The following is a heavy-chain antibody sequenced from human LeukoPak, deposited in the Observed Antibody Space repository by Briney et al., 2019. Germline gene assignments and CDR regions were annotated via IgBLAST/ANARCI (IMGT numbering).Heavy chain of an antibody. CDR3: AKDQDSSGWYESIDY. Sequence: GGSLRLSCAASGFTFSSYAMSWVRQAPGKGLEWVSAISGSGGSTYYADSVKGRFTISRDNSKNTLYLQMNSLRAEDTAVYYCAKDQDSSGWYESIDYWGQGTLVTVSS. CDR2: ISGSGGST. V-gene: IGHV3-23*01. CDR1: GFTFSSYA. D-gene: IGHD6-19*01. J-gene: IGHJ4*02.